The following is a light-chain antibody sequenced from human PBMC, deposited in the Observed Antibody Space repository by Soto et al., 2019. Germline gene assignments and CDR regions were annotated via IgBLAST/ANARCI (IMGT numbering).Light chain of an antibody. CDR3: QQYATSPLT. J-gene: IGKJ4*01. V-gene: IGKV3-20*01. CDR1: QSVSRNY. CDR2: DAS. Sequence: EIVLTQSPGTLSLSPGEGATLSCRASQSVSRNYLAWYQQKPGQAPRLLIFDASSRATGTPDRFGGGGSGTDFTLTINRLEPEDFALYYCQQYATSPLTFGGGTKVEIK.